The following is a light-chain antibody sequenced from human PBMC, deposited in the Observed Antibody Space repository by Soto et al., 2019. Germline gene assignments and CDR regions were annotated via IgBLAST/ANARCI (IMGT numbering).Light chain of an antibody. V-gene: IGKV3-15*01. Sequence: EIVMTQSPATLSVSPGERATLSCRASQSVSSNLAWYQQKPGQAPRLLIYGASTRATGIPARFSGSGSGTDFTLTISRLEPEDFAVYYCQQYDSSPITLGQGTRLEIK. CDR1: QSVSSN. CDR3: QQYDSSPIT. CDR2: GAS. J-gene: IGKJ5*01.